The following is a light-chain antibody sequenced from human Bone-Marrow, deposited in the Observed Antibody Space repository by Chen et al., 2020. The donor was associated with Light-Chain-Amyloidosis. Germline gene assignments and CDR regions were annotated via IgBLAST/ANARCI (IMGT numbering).Light chain of an antibody. CDR3: QQDRSSPQA. V-gene: IGKV3-20*01. Sequence: EIVLTPSPGTLSLSPGEGPNLSCRASQTISSNYLTWYQQTFGQAPRLLIYGSSSRATGIPDRFTRSESGTDFALTSCRLEPEDFAMYYCQQDRSSPQAVGGGTKVEIK. CDR1: QTISSNY. J-gene: IGKJ4*01. CDR2: GSS.